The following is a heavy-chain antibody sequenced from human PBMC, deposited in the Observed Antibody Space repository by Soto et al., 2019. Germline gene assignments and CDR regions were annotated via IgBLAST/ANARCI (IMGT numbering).Heavy chain of an antibody. CDR2: ISSNGVGT. D-gene: IGHD6-6*01. Sequence: EVQLAESGGGLAQPGGSLRLSCAASGFTLSGYAMDWVRQAPGKGLEYVSGISSNGVGTYYANSVQGRFNISRDNSKNKVYLQMGSLRPEDMAVYYCARRARPDFYYMDVWGKGTTVTVSS. J-gene: IGHJ6*03. CDR1: GFTLSGYA. V-gene: IGHV3-64*01. CDR3: ARRARPDFYYMDV.